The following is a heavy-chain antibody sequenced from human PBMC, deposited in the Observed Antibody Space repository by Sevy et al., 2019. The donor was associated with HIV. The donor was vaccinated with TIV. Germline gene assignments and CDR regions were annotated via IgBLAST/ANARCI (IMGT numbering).Heavy chain of an antibody. D-gene: IGHD3-10*01. Sequence: GGSLRLSCGASGFAFSRYGMHWVRQAPGKGLAWVAVIWHDGNYKYYADSVKGRFTISRDNSKNTLYLQMNSLRGDDSAVYFCARDPLYYSHRDSYHLKYYFDYWGQGTQVTVSS. J-gene: IGHJ4*02. CDR1: GFAFSRYG. CDR2: IWHDGNYK. V-gene: IGHV3-33*01. CDR3: ARDPLYYSHRDSYHLKYYFDY.